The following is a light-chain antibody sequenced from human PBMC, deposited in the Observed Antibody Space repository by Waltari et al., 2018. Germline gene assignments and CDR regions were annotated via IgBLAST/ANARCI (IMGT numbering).Light chain of an antibody. CDR3: QQSYSTPPT. CDR1: QSISSY. Sequence: DIQMHQPPSSLSASVGDRVTITCRASQSISSYLNWYQQKPGKAPKLLIYAASSLQSGVPSRFSGSGSVTDFTLTISSLQPEDFATYYCQQSYSTPPTFGQGTKVEIK. CDR2: AAS. V-gene: IGKV1-39*01. J-gene: IGKJ1*01.